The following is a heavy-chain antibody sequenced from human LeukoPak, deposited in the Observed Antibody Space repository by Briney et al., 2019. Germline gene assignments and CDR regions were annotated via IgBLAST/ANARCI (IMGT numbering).Heavy chain of an antibody. CDR1: GFTFSTYA. D-gene: IGHD3-10*01. CDR2: ISGRSTTI. J-gene: IGHJ5*02. V-gene: IGHV3-48*01. CDR3: ARDYYGPGSYPKYNWLDP. Sequence: PGGSLRLSCAASGFTFSTYAMNWVRQAPGKGLEWVSYISGRSTTIFYADSVKGRFTVSRDNAKNSLYLQMNSLRAEDTAVYYCARDYYGPGSYPKYNWLDPWGQGTLVTVSS.